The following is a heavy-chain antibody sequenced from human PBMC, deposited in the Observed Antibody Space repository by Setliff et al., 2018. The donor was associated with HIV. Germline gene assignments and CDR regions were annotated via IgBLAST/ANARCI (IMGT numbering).Heavy chain of an antibody. CDR2: ISYDGSNK. V-gene: IGHV3-30-3*01. J-gene: IGHJ6*02. Sequence: GGSLRLSCAASGFTFSSYAMYWVRQAPGKGLEWVAVISYDGSNKYYADSVKGRFTISRDNSKNTLYLQMNSLRAEDTAVYYCARDFNYYYYYGMDVWGQGTTVTVSS. CDR1: GFTFSSYA. CDR3: ARDFNYYYYYGMDV.